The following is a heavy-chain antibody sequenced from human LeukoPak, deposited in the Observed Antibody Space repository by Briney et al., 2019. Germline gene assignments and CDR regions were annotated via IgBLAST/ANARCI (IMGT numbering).Heavy chain of an antibody. CDR2: VSADGDYT. V-gene: IGHV3-23*01. CDR1: GFTFNSYA. D-gene: IGHD2-15*01. J-gene: IGHJ4*02. CDR3: AKRRYCDDINCCDFDC. Sequence: PGGSLRLSCAASGFTFNSYAMSWVRQAPGQGLEWVSAVSADGDYTYYADSVKGRFSISRDNSKNTLYLQMNSLRVGDTAVYYCAKRRYCDDINCCDFDCWGQGTLVTVSS.